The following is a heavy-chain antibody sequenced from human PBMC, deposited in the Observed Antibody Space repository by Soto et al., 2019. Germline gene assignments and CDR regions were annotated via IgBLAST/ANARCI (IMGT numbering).Heavy chain of an antibody. Sequence: QVQLVESGGGVVQPGRSLRLSCAASGFTFSSYGMHWVRQAPGKGLEWVAVISYDGSNKYYADSVKGRFTISRDNSKNTLYLQMNSLSAEDTAVYYCAGDSSGYYLYGMDVWGQGTTVTVSS. CDR2: ISYDGSNK. CDR3: AGDSSGYYLYGMDV. D-gene: IGHD3-22*01. CDR1: GFTFSSYG. J-gene: IGHJ6*02. V-gene: IGHV3-30*03.